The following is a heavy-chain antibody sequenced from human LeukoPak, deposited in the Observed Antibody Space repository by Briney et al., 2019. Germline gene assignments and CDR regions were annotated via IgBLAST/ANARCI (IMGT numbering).Heavy chain of an antibody. CDR1: GGPNSSSPYY. D-gene: IGHD6-19*01. CDR3: ARQWYSRGWYGD. CDR2: IYYSGST. Sequence: PLETPSLTCSVSGGPNSSSPYYWGWIRQSPGKGLEWIGNIYYSGSTHYDRSRHCRLTISVDTCKNLFSLKLTSVTAADTAIYYCARQWYSRGWYGDWGQGT. J-gene: IGHJ4*02. V-gene: IGHV4-39*01.